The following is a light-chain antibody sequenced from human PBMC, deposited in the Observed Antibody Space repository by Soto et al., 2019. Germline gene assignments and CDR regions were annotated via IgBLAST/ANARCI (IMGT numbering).Light chain of an antibody. Sequence: ALQFTHSPSSLSASVGDTVTILFRAIQGISSALAWYQQKPGKAPKLLIYDASSLESGVPSRFSGRGSGTEFTLTISSLQAYDYATFYCKQYHTDWTVGQGTKVDIK. CDR1: QGISSA. V-gene: IGKV1-13*02. CDR3: KQYHTDWT. J-gene: IGKJ1*01. CDR2: DAS.